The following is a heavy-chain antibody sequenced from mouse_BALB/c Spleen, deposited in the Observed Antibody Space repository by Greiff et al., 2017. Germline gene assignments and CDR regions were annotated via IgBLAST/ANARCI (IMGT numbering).Heavy chain of an antibody. CDR1: GYTFTSYW. Sequence: VQLQQSGAELARPGASVKLSCKASGYTFTSYWMQWVKQRPGQGLEWIGAIYPGDGDTRYTQKFKGKATLTADKSSSTAYMQLSSLASEDSAVYYCARSSDYYGSSYSYWGQGTLVTVSA. CDR3: ARSSDYYGSSYSY. J-gene: IGHJ3*01. D-gene: IGHD1-1*01. CDR2: IYPGDGDT. V-gene: IGHV1-87*01.